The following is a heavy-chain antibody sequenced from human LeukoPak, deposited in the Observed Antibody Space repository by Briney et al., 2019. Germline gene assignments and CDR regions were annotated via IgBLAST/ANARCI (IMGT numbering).Heavy chain of an antibody. D-gene: IGHD5-24*01. J-gene: IGHJ4*02. CDR2: IYSGGST. Sequence: GGSLRLSCAASGFTVSSNYMSWVRQAPGKGLEWVSVIYSGGSTYYADSVKGRFTISRDNSKNSLYLQMNSLRTEDTALYYCAKEGDGYAYYFDYWGQGTLVTVSS. CDR1: GFTVSSNY. CDR3: AKEGDGYAYYFDY. V-gene: IGHV3-53*05.